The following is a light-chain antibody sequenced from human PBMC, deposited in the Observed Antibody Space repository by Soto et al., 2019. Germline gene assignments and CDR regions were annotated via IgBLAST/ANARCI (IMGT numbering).Light chain of an antibody. V-gene: IGKV1-39*01. CDR1: QSISYY. CDR3: QQSYSTPRT. J-gene: IGKJ1*01. CDR2: TTS. Sequence: DIQMTQSPSSLSASVGDRVTITCRASQSISYYLNWYQQKPGRAPRLLIYTTSSLQSGVPSKFSGSVSGTDFTLTISSLQPEDFATYYCQQSYSTPRTFGQGTKVDIK.